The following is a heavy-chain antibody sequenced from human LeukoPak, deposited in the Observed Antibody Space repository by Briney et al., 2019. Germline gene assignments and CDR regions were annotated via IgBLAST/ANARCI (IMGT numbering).Heavy chain of an antibody. CDR1: GGSISSYY. D-gene: IGHD3-10*01. J-gene: IGHJ4*02. CDR3: ARGRFGSFH. V-gene: IGHV4-34*01. Sequence: SETLSLTCTVSGGSISSYYWSWIRQPPGKGLEWIGEINHSGSTNYNPSLKSRVTISVDTSKNQFSLKLSSVTAADTAVYYCARGRFGSFHWGQGTLVTVSS. CDR2: INHSGST.